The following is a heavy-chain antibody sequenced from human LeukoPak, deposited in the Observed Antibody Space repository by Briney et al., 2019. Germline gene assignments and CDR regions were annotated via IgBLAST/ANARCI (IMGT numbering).Heavy chain of an antibody. CDR2: IYTTGKT. V-gene: IGHV4-61*02. D-gene: IGHD2-21*01. CDR1: GGSISSGFYY. J-gene: IGHJ4*02. CDR3: AREIAATSYGPRFDS. Sequence: SETLSLTCIVSGGSISSGFYYWSWVRQPAGQGLEWIGRIYTTGKTNYNPSLKSRVTISLDTSRNQFSLELNSLTAADTAVYYCAREIAATSYGPRFDSWGQGTLVAVSS.